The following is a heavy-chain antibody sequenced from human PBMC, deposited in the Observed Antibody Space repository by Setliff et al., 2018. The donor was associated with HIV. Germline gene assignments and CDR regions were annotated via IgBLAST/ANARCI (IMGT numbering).Heavy chain of an antibody. CDR1: GGSVIKDNFY. V-gene: IGHV4-39*01. D-gene: IGHD5-12*01. Sequence: SETLSLTCSVPGGSVIKDNFYWGWIRQAPAKGLEWIGTLYDTGRTYYNPPLKSRVSIFVDTTKNEFSLNLRSVTAADTAVYFCVNSGYDGDYYYYYMDVWG. CDR3: VNSGYDGDYYYYYMDV. CDR2: LYDTGRT. J-gene: IGHJ6*03.